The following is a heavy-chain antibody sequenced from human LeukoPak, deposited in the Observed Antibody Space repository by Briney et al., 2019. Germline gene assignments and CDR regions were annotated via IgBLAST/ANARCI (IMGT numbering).Heavy chain of an antibody. J-gene: IGHJ3*02. V-gene: IGHV4-39*01. CDR1: GGSISSSSYY. D-gene: IGHD3-22*01. CDR3: ARLSRYYDSSGKRGAFDI. Sequence: SETLSLTCTVSGGSISSSSYYWGWIRQPPGKGLEWIGSTYYSGSTYYNPSLKSRVTISVDTSKNQFSLKLSSVTAADTAVYYCARLSRYYDSSGKRGAFDIWGQGTMVTVSS. CDR2: TYYSGST.